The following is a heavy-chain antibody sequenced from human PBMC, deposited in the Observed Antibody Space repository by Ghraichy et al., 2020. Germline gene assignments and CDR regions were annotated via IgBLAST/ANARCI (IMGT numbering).Heavy chain of an antibody. Sequence: GGSLRLSCAASGFTFSSYSMNWVRQAPGKGLEWVSSISSSSSYIYYADSVKGRFTISRDNAKNSLYLQMNSLRAEDTAVYYCARVKLSRAIIVVVPAATFGMDVWGQGTTVTVSS. CDR3: ARVKLSRAIIVVVPAATFGMDV. J-gene: IGHJ6*02. V-gene: IGHV3-21*01. D-gene: IGHD2-2*01. CDR1: GFTFSSYS. CDR2: ISSSSSYI.